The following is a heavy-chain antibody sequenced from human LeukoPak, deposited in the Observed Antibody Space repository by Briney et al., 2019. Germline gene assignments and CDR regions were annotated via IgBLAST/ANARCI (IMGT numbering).Heavy chain of an antibody. CDR2: IYTSGST. V-gene: IGHV4-61*02. D-gene: IGHD6-13*01. J-gene: IGHJ5*02. CDR1: GGSISSGSYY. Sequence: SETLSLTCTVSGGSISSGSYYWSWIRQPAGKGLEWIGRIYTSGSTNYNPSLKSRVTISVDTSKNQFSLKLSSVTAADTAVYYCARVVVAAAGPRGGWFDPWGQGTLVTVSS. CDR3: ARVVVAAAGPRGGWFDP.